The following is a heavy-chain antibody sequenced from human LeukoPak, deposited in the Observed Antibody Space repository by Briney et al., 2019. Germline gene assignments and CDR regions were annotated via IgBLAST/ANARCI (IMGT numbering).Heavy chain of an antibody. CDR3: ASSHSDSGSYERAFDI. CDR2: MNPNSGNT. CDR1: GYTFTSYD. D-gene: IGHD1-26*01. J-gene: IGHJ3*02. V-gene: IGHV1-8*01. Sequence: ASVKVSCKASGYTFTSYDINWVRQATGQGLEWMGWMNPNSGNTGYAQKFQGRVTMTRNTSISTAYMELSSLRSEDTAVYYCASSHSDSGSYERAFDIWGQGTMVTVSS.